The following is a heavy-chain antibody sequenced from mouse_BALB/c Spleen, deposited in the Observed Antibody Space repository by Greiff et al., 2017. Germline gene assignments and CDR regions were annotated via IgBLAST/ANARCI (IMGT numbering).Heavy chain of an antibody. CDR1: GFNIKDTY. D-gene: IGHD1-1*01. V-gene: IGHV14-3*02. J-gene: IGHJ3*01. Sequence: VQLQQSGAELVKPGASVKLSCTASGFNIKDTYMHWVKQRPEQGLEWIGRIDPANGNTKYDPKFQGKATITADTSSNTAYLQLSSLTSEDTAVHYCARNYGSSYAWFAYWGQGTLVTVSA. CDR2: IDPANGNT. CDR3: ARNYGSSYAWFAY.